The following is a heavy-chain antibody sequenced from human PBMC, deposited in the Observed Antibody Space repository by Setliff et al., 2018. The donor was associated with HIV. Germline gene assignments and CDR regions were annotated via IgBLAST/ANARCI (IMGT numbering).Heavy chain of an antibody. D-gene: IGHD3-22*01. V-gene: IGHV1-46*01. CDR2: INPTGGST. CDR3: ARGMDYYDTSGYYQYYFDY. J-gene: IGHJ4*02. Sequence: ASVKVSCKPSGYSFTNHYMHWVRQAPGQGLEWMGVINPTGGSTRNTQKFQGRVTITTDESTSTAYMELSSLRSEDTAVYYCARGMDYYDTSGYYQYYFDYWGQGTLVTVSS. CDR1: GYSFTNHY.